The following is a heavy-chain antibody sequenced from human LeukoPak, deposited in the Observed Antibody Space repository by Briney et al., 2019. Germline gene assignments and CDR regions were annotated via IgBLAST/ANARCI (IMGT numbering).Heavy chain of an antibody. CDR3: ARHSQAMTPGWFEP. D-gene: IGHD5-18*01. J-gene: IGHJ5*02. Sequence: WIRQPPGKGLEWIGSIYSSGRMNYNPSLRSRVTIFVDTSKNQFSLNLSSVTAADTAVYYCARHSQAMTPGWFEPWGQGTLVPVSS. V-gene: IGHV4-39*01. CDR2: IYSSGRM.